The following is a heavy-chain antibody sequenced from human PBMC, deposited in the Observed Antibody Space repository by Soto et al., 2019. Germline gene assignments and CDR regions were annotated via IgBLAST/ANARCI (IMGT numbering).Heavy chain of an antibody. CDR3: ARGRGYSYGLDP. Sequence: SDTLSLTCTVSGDSINSNNNYWSWIRQPPGEDLERIGFISYNGTTSYSKSLKSRVEISLDTSKNQFSLSLSSVTAADTAVYYCARGRGYSYGLDPWGQGTLVTVS. D-gene: IGHD5-18*01. J-gene: IGHJ5*02. CDR1: GDSINSNNNY. V-gene: IGHV4-30-4*01. CDR2: ISYNGTT.